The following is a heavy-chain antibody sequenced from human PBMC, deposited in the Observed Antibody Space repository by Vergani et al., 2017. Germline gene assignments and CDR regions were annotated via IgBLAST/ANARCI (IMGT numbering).Heavy chain of an antibody. CDR1: GYTFGHFD. Sequence: QEQLLQSGGGVVQPGGSLRLSCIGSGYTFGHFDMHWVRQAPGKGLAWVAFIRYDGSNPQYIDSVKGRFTISRDKSKDTLFLQLNGLRPEDTGTYFCAKKGGSLYYYGVDVWVQGTTITVSS. D-gene: IGHD1-26*01. CDR2: IRYDGSNP. CDR3: AKKGGSLYYYGVDV. V-gene: IGHV3-30*02. J-gene: IGHJ6*02.